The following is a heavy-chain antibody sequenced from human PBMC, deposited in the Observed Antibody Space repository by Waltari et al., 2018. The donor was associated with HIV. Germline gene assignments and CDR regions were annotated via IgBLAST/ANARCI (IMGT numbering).Heavy chain of an antibody. CDR3: ARASPEGGYLDY. D-gene: IGHD2-15*01. Sequence: QVQVVESGGGVVQPGTSLRLSCAASGFSFSDSGMHWVRQAPGKGLEWVAVIWFDGGKKVFADSVKGRFTISRDNSKNTVELHMNSVTAEDTAVYYCARASPEGGYLDYWGQGTLVTVSS. J-gene: IGHJ4*02. CDR1: GFSFSDSG. V-gene: IGHV3-33*01. CDR2: IWFDGGKK.